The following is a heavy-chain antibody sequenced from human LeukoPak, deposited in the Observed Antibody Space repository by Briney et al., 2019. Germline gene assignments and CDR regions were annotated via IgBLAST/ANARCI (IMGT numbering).Heavy chain of an antibody. V-gene: IGHV4-39*07. CDR3: ARDRNWGAYDI. CDR2: MYYSGST. Sequence: SETLSLTCTVSGGSISSSSYYWGWIRQPPGKGLEWIGSMYYSGSTYYNPSLKSRVTISVDTSKNQFSLKLSSVTAADTAVYYCARDRNWGAYDIWGQGTMVTVSS. J-gene: IGHJ3*02. CDR1: GGSISSSSYY. D-gene: IGHD7-27*01.